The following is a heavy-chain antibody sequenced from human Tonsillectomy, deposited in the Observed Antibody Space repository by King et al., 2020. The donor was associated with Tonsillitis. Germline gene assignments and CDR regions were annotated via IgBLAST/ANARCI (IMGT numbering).Heavy chain of an antibody. Sequence: QLVQSGAEVKKPGDSLKISCRGTGYSFSTYWIGWVRQMPGKGLEWMGITHPGDSDTRYSPFFQGQVTISADKSIDTAYMQWSSLKASDTAIYYCARLEGGSPYYYYYMDVWGKGTTVTVSS. CDR2: THPGDSDT. D-gene: IGHD3-16*01. CDR3: ARLEGGSPYYYYYMDV. V-gene: IGHV5-51*03. CDR1: GYSFSTYW. J-gene: IGHJ6*03.